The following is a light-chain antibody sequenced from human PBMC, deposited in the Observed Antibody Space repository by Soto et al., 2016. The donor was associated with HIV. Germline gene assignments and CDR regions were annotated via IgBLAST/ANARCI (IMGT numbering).Light chain of an antibody. CDR3: QAWDSSTARVV. J-gene: IGLJ2*01. V-gene: IGLV3-21*02. CDR1: NIGGKS. Sequence: SNVLTQPPSVSVAPGQTASITCGGNNIGGKSVNWYQQKPGQAPVLVVYDDNDRPSGIPERFSGSNSGNTATLTISETQAMDEADYYCQAWDSSTARVVFGGGTKLTVL. CDR2: DDN.